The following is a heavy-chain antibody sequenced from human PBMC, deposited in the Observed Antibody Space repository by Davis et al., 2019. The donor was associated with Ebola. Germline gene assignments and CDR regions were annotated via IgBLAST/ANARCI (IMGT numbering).Heavy chain of an antibody. Sequence: GESLKISCAASGFTFSSYSMNWVRQAPGKGLEWVAVIWFDGSNKYYADSVKGRFTISRDNSKNRLFLQMDRLRADDTAVYYCAKVIDNSAWYGYALDVWGQGTTVPVSS. J-gene: IGHJ6*02. D-gene: IGHD6-13*01. V-gene: IGHV3-33*06. CDR3: AKVIDNSAWYGYALDV. CDR2: IWFDGSNK. CDR1: GFTFSSYS.